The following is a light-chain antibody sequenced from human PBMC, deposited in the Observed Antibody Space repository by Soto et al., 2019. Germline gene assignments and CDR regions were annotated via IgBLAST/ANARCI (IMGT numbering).Light chain of an antibody. J-gene: IGKJ3*01. CDR2: DAS. Sequence: EIVLTQSPGTLSLSPGERATLSCRASQRISSRYLAWYQQKPGQAPRLLIYDASSRATGIPDRFSGSGSGTDFTLIISRLEPEDFAVYYCQQYDLGFTFGPGTKVAIK. V-gene: IGKV3-20*01. CDR1: QRISSRY. CDR3: QQYDLGFT.